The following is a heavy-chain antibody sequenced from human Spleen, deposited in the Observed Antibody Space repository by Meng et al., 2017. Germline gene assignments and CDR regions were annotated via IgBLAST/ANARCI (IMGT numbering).Heavy chain of an antibody. Sequence: ASVKVSCKASGYTFTTYGMHWVRQAPGQGLEWMGWINANTGNPTYAQGFTGRFVFSLDTSVSTAYVQISSLKAEDTAVYYCAREFFATDPGFGGFIVSFDYWGQGTLVTVSS. D-gene: IGHD3-16*02. CDR1: GYTFTTYG. CDR2: INANTGNP. CDR3: AREFFATDPGFGGFIVSFDY. J-gene: IGHJ4*02. V-gene: IGHV7-4-1*02.